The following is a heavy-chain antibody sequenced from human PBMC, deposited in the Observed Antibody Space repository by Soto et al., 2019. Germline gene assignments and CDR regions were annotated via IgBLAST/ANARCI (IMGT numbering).Heavy chain of an antibody. CDR1: GYTFTSYG. J-gene: IGHJ4*02. V-gene: IGHV1-18*01. Sequence: ASVKVSCKASGYTFTSYGISWVRQAPGQGLEWMGWISAYNGNTNYAQKLQGRVTMTTDTSTSTAYMELRSLRSDDTAVYYCARDGFHGDHVRGVIKGVDYWGQGTLVTVSS. CDR3: ARDGFHGDHVRGVIKGVDY. D-gene: IGHD3-10*01. CDR2: ISAYNGNT.